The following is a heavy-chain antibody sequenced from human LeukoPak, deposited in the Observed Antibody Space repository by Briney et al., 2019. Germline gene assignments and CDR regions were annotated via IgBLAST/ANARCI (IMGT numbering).Heavy chain of an antibody. D-gene: IGHD3-10*01. Sequence: GGSLRLSCAASGFTFSSYSMNWVRQAPGKGLEWVSSISSSSSYIYYADSVKGRFTISRDNSKDTLYLQMNSLKAEDTAVYYRARPGRKFYGSGTYLSFDYWGQGTLVTVSS. V-gene: IGHV3-21*01. CDR3: ARPGRKFYGSGTYLSFDY. J-gene: IGHJ4*02. CDR2: ISSSSSYI. CDR1: GFTFSSYS.